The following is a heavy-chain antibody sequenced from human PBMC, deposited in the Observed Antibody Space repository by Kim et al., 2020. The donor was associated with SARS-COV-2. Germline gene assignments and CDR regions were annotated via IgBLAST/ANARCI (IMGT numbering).Heavy chain of an antibody. D-gene: IGHD2-21*01. CDR3: GRIDCGITGSRRLDS. Sequence: GGSLRLSCEGSGFTFSSHAMSWVRQAPGKGLKWVSAIIDDGGATYYADPVKGRFTISRDNPKNTLYLQMNSLRADDTAVYYCGRIDCGITGSRRLDSWG. CDR1: GFTFSSHA. V-gene: IGHV3-23*01. J-gene: IGHJ5*01. CDR2: IIDDGGAT.